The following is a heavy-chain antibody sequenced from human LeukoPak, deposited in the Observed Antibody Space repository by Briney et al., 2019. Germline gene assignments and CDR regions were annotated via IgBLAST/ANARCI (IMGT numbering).Heavy chain of an antibody. V-gene: IGHV3-30*02. D-gene: IGHD3-3*01. CDR1: GFTFSSYG. Sequence: PGGSLRLSCAASGFTFSSYGMHWVRQAPGKGLEWVAFIRYDGSNKYYADSVKGRFTISGDNSKNTLYLQMNSPRAEDTAVYYCAKDYDFWSGYYYGPLDYWGQGTLVTVSS. CDR3: AKDYDFWSGYYYGPLDY. CDR2: IRYDGSNK. J-gene: IGHJ4*02.